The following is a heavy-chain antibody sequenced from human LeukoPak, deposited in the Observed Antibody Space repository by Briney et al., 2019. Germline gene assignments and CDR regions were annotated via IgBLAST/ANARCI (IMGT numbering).Heavy chain of an antibody. CDR2: IGIDSGNT. J-gene: IGHJ4*02. CDR1: GFTFSDYS. V-gene: IGHV3-48*01. D-gene: IGHD5-24*01. Sequence: GGSLRLSCAASGFTFSDYSMNWVRQAPGKGLEWISYIGIDSGNTNYADSVKGRFTISGDKAKNSLYLQMDSLRVEDTAVYYCARDYKYAFDNWGQGTLVTVSS. CDR3: ARDYKYAFDN.